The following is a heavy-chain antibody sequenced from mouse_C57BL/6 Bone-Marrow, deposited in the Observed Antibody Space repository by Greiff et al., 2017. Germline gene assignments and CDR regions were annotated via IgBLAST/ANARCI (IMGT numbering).Heavy chain of an antibody. CDR3: AREGVWYYYGSSSLFDY. Sequence: VQLQQSGAELVKPGASVKVSCKASGYTFTSYWMHWVKQRPGQGLEWIGRIDPNSGGTKYNEKFKSKATLTVDKPSRTAYMQLSSLTSEDSAVYYWAREGVWYYYGSSSLFDYWGQGTTLTVSS. J-gene: IGHJ2*01. CDR1: GYTFTSYW. D-gene: IGHD1-1*01. CDR2: IDPNSGGT. V-gene: IGHV1-72*01.